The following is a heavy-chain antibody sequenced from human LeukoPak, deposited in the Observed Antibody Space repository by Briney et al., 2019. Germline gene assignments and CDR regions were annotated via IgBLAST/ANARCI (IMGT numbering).Heavy chain of an antibody. CDR1: GGSISRGPFC. CDR2: FFTSGST. Sequence: NASQTLSLTCIVFGGSISRGPFCWRWIRQPAGKGLECLGRFFTSGSTNYNPSLKSRLTIPVDTSKNQFSLRLSSVTAADTAVYYCGRGRSGYFDYWGRGTLVTVSS. CDR3: GRGRSGYFDY. J-gene: IGHJ4*02. V-gene: IGHV4-61*02. D-gene: IGHD3-3*01.